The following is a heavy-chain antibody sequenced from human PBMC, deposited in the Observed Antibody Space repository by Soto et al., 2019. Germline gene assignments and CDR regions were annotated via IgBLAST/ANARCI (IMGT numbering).Heavy chain of an antibody. CDR1: GFSVTSDGVA. D-gene: IGHD3-22*01. CDR3: ARMEDYYDTQPGWFDP. V-gene: IGHV2-5*02. CDR2: IYWDDDK. Sequence: QITLRESGPTLVKPTETLTLTCTFSGFSVTSDGVAVAWIRQPPGKGLEWLALIYWDDDKRYNPSLSRRLSIVADTSNNQVVLTMTDMDPVDTATYYCARMEDYYDTQPGWFDPWGQGTLVTVSS. J-gene: IGHJ5*02.